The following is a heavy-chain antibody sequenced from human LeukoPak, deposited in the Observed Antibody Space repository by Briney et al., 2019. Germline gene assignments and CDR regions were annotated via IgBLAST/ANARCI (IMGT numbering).Heavy chain of an antibody. D-gene: IGHD2-2*01. CDR3: ARVQVPAAYDY. J-gene: IGHJ4*02. V-gene: IGHV3-11*06. CDR1: GFTFSDYY. Sequence: GGSLRLSCAASGFTFSDYYMSWIRQAPGKGLEWVSYISSISSYTNYADSVKGRFTISRDNAKNSLYLQMNSLRAEDTAVYYCARVQVPAAYDYWGQGTLVTVSS. CDR2: ISSISSYT.